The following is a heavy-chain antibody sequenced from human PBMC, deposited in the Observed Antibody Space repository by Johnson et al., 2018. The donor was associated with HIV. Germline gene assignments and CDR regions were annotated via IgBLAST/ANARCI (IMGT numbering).Heavy chain of an antibody. CDR1: GFTFSDYY. J-gene: IGHJ3*02. D-gene: IGHD6-13*01. V-gene: IGHV3-11*04. CDR2: ISSSGSTI. CDR3: AKCIWGSSLIDAFDI. Sequence: QVQLVESGGGLVQPGRSLRLSCAASGFTFSDYYMTWVRQAPGKGLEWVSYISSSGSTIYYADSVKGRFTISRDNSKNTLHLQMNSLRAEDTAVYYCAKCIWGSSLIDAFDIWGQGTMVTVSS.